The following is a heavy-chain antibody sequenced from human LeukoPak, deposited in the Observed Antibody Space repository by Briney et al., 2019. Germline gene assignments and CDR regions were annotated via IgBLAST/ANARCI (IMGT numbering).Heavy chain of an antibody. D-gene: IGHD4-17*01. CDR1: GGSFSGYY. CDR3: ARSTTVTTSTPGLYYYYGMDV. J-gene: IGHJ6*02. Sequence: SETLSLTCAVYGGSFSGYYWSWIRQPPGKGLEWIGEINHSGSTNYNPSLKSRVTISVDTSKNQFSLKLSSVTAADTAVYYCARSTTVTTSTPGLYYYYGMDVWGQGTTVTVSS. CDR2: INHSGST. V-gene: IGHV4-34*01.